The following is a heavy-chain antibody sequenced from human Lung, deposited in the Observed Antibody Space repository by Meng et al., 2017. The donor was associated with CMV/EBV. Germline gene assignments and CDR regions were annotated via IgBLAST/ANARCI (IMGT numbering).Heavy chain of an antibody. V-gene: IGHV3-49*04. CDR1: GFTFGDYA. Sequence: SXTASGFTFGDYAMSWVRQAPGKGLEWVGFIRSKAYGGTTEYAASVKGRFTISRDDSKSIAYLQMNSLKTEDTAVYYCTRALDYYDSRAFYYYYGMDVWXQGTXVTVAS. CDR3: TRALDYYDSRAFYYYYGMDV. J-gene: IGHJ6*02. D-gene: IGHD3-22*01. CDR2: IRSKAYGGTT.